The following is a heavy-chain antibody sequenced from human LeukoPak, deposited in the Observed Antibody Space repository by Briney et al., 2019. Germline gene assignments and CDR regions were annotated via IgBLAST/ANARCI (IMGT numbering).Heavy chain of an antibody. J-gene: IGHJ5*02. CDR2: IGTAGDT. CDR1: GFTFSTYD. V-gene: IGHV3-13*01. D-gene: IGHD1-1*01. CDR3: ARSSTDWKFDP. Sequence: GGSLRLSCVASGFTFSTYDMHWVRQAPGEGLEWVSGIGTAGDTYYVDSVKGRFTISREDGKNSVYLHMNSLRAGDTAVYYCARSSTDWKFDPWGQGTLVTVSS.